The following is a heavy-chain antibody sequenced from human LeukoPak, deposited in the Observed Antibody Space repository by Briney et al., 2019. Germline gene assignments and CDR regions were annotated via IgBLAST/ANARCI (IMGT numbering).Heavy chain of an antibody. J-gene: IGHJ6*02. D-gene: IGHD6-19*01. Sequence: SETLSLTCTVSGGSISSYYLSWIRQPPGKGLEWIGYIYYSGSTNYNPSLKSRVTISVDTSKNKFSLKLSSVTAADTAVYYCARAQYSSGWYNYYYGMDVWGQGTTVTVSS. CDR3: ARAQYSSGWYNYYYGMDV. V-gene: IGHV4-59*01. CDR2: IYYSGST. CDR1: GGSISSYY.